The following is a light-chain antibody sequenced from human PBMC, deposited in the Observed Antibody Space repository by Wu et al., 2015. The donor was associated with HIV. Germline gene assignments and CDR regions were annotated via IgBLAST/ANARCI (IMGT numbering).Light chain of an antibody. CDR1: QTISTN. CDR3: QQYNNWPYT. Sequence: EIVMTQSPVTLSLSPGERATLSCRASQTISTNLAWFQQKPGQPPRLLIYGASSRATGIPARFSGSGSGTEFTLTISSMQSEDFKIYYCQQYNNWPYTFGQGTKLEI. J-gene: IGKJ2*01. V-gene: IGKV3-15*01. CDR2: GAS.